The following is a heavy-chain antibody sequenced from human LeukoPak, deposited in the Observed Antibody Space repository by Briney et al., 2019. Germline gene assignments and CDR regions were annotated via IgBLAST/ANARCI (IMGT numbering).Heavy chain of an antibody. D-gene: IGHD6-13*01. CDR2: ISSSGSTI. CDR1: GFTFGDYA. Sequence: GSLRLSCTASGFTFGDYAMSWFRQAPGKGLEWVSYISSSGSTIYYADSVKGRFTISRDNAKNSLYLQMNSLRAEDTAVYYCARIVEYSSSWTRYFDYWGQGTLVTVSP. CDR3: ARIVEYSSSWTRYFDY. J-gene: IGHJ4*02. V-gene: IGHV3-48*03.